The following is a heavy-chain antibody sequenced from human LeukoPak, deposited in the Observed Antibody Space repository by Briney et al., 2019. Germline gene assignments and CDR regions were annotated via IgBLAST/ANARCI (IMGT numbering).Heavy chain of an antibody. J-gene: IGHJ4*02. Sequence: GASVKVSCKASGGTFSSYTISWVRQAPGQGLEWMGRIIPTLGIANYAQKFQGRVTITADKSTSTAYMELSSLRSEDTAVYYCARDQDYYDSSGYPYYFDYWGQGTLVTVSS. CDR2: IIPTLGIA. CDR3: ARDQDYYDSSGYPYYFDY. D-gene: IGHD3-22*01. CDR1: GGTFSSYT. V-gene: IGHV1-69*04.